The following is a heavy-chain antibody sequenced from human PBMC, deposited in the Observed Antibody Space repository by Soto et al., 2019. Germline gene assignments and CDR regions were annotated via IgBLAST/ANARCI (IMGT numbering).Heavy chain of an antibody. Sequence: ASVKVSCKASGYTFTGYYMHWVRQAPGQGLEWMGWINPNSGGTNYAQKCQGRVTMTRDTSISTAYMELSRLRSDDTAVYYCAREGHSSSWYQHWGQGTLVTVSS. CDR2: INPNSGGT. D-gene: IGHD6-13*01. CDR3: AREGHSSSWYQH. CDR1: GYTFTGYY. J-gene: IGHJ1*01. V-gene: IGHV1-2*02.